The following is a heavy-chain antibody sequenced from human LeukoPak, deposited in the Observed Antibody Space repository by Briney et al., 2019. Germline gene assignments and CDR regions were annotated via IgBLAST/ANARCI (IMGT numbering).Heavy chain of an antibody. CDR2: MNPNSGNT. Sequence: ASVKVSCKASGYTFTSYDINWVRQATGQGLEWMGWMNPNSGNTGYAQKFQGRVTMTRNTSISTAYMELCSLRSEDTAVYYCARSRRGYSGFHFDYWGQGTLVTVSS. V-gene: IGHV1-8*01. J-gene: IGHJ4*02. D-gene: IGHD5-12*01. CDR3: ARSRRGYSGFHFDY. CDR1: GYTFTSYD.